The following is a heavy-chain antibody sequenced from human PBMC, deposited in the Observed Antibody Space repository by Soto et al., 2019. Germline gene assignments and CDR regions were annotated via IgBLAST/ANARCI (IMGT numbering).Heavy chain of an antibody. CDR1: GGTFSSYA. Sequence: SVKVTCKASGGTFSSYAISWVRQAPGQGLEWMGGIIPIFGTANYAQKFQGRVTITADESTSTAYMELSSLRSEDTAVYYCARDPGTYCGGDCYPGAFDIWGQGTMVTVSS. D-gene: IGHD2-21*02. CDR3: ARDPGTYCGGDCYPGAFDI. V-gene: IGHV1-69*13. CDR2: IIPIFGTA. J-gene: IGHJ3*02.